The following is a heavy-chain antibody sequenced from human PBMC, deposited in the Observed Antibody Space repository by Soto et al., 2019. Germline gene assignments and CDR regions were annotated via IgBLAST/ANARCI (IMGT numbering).Heavy chain of an antibody. CDR3: ARLRGYCSGGSCYHFDC. CDR2: IYYSGTT. D-gene: IGHD2-15*01. J-gene: IGHJ4*02. CDR1: GGSISSSSYY. Sequence: PSETLSLTCTASGGSISSSSYYWGWIRQTPGKGLEWIGSIYYSGTTNYNPSLKSRVSISVDTSKNQFSLRLSSVTAVDTAIYYCARLRGYCSGGSCYHFDCWGQGTLVTVSS. V-gene: IGHV4-39*01.